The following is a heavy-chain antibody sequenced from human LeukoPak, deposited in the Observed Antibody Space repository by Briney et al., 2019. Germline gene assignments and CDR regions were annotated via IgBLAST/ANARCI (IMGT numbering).Heavy chain of an antibody. V-gene: IGHV1-2*02. CDR3: ARGMNRITMVRGVTYYFDY. J-gene: IGHJ4*02. Sequence: GASVKVSCKASGYTFTDYYMHWVRQAPGQGLEWMGWINPNSGGTNYAQKFQGRVTMTRDTSISTAYMELSRLRSDDTAMYYCARGMNRITMVRGVTYYFDYWGQGTLVTVSS. CDR2: INPNSGGT. D-gene: IGHD3-10*01. CDR1: GYTFTDYY.